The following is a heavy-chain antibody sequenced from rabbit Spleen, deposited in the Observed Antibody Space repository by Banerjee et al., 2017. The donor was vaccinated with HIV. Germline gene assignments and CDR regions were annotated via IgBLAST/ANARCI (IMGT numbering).Heavy chain of an antibody. CDR2: INTITGKT. V-gene: IGHV1S40*01. D-gene: IGHD8-1*01. Sequence: QSVEESGGRLVKPDESLTLTCTGSGFSLTNYWMCWVRQAPGKGLEWSGCINTITGKTVYATWAKGRFTISRASSTTVTLQMTSLTAADTATYFCARDSGSSFSSYSMVLWGPGTLVTVS. CDR3: ARDSGSSFSSYSMVL. CDR1: GFSLTNYW. J-gene: IGHJ6*01.